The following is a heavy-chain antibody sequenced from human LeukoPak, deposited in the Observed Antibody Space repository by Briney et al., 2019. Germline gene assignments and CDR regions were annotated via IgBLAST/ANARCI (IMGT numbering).Heavy chain of an antibody. D-gene: IGHD3-10*01. V-gene: IGHV4-31*03. Sequence: SETLSLTCTVSGGSISSGGYCWSWIRQHPGKGLEWIGDIFDSGTTYYNPSLKSRLTISVDTSENQFSLKLTSVTAADTAVYYCARERGSGSYYPQYYYYGMDVWGQGTTVIVSS. CDR2: IFDSGTT. CDR3: ARERGSGSYYPQYYYYGMDV. CDR1: GGSISSGGYC. J-gene: IGHJ6*02.